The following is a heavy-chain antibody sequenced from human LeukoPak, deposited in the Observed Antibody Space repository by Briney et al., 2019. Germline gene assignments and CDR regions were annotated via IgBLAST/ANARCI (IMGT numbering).Heavy chain of an antibody. Sequence: SETLSLTCTVSGYSISSGYYWGWIRQPAGKGLEWIGRIYTSGSTNYNPSLKSRVTISVDTSKNQFSLKLSSVTAADTAVYYCARETGPIAAAGINYWGQGTLVTVSS. CDR2: IYTSGST. D-gene: IGHD6-13*01. V-gene: IGHV4-61*02. CDR1: GYSISSGYY. J-gene: IGHJ4*02. CDR3: ARETGPIAAAGINY.